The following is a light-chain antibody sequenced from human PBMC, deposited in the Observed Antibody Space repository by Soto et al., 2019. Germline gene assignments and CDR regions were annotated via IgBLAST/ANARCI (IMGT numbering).Light chain of an antibody. CDR2: DAS. V-gene: IGKV3-11*01. CDR1: QSVSSY. Sequence: EIVLTQSPATLSLSPGERATLSCRASQSVSSYLAWYQQKPGQAPRLLIYDASNRATGIPARFSGSGSGTDFPLTISSLEPEDFAVYYCQQHSNWPVTFGQGTRVEIK. J-gene: IGKJ1*01. CDR3: QQHSNWPVT.